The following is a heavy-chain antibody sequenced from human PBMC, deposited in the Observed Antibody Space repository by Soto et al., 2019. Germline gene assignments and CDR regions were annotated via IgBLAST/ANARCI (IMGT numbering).Heavy chain of an antibody. D-gene: IGHD3-22*01. CDR3: ASLDSSGYSPFDY. CDR1: GGSISSGDYY. CDR2: IYYRGST. J-gene: IGHJ4*02. V-gene: IGHV4-30-4*01. Sequence: QVQLQESGPGLVKPSQTLSLTCTVSGGSISSGDYYWSWIRQPPGKGLEWIGYIYYRGSTYYNPSLKSRVTISVDTSKNQFSPKLSSVTAADTAVYYCASLDSSGYSPFDYWGQGTLVTVSS.